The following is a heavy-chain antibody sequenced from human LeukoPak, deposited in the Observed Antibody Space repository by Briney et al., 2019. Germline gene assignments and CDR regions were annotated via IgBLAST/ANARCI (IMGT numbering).Heavy chain of an antibody. Sequence: ASVKVSCKASGYTFTSYGISWVRQAPGQGLEWMGWISAYNGNTNYAQKLQGRVTMTTDTSTSTAYMELRSLRSDDTAVYYCARGPTYYYDSSGYYDEWGQGTLVTVSS. CDR2: ISAYNGNT. CDR1: GYTFTSYG. CDR3: ARGPTYYYDSSGYYDE. J-gene: IGHJ4*02. D-gene: IGHD3-22*01. V-gene: IGHV1-18*01.